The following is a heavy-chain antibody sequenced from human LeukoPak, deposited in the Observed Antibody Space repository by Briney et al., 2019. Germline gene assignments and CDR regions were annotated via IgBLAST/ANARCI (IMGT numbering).Heavy chain of an antibody. Sequence: SVKVSSTASGGTFTSYAISWVRQAPGQGLEWMGRIIPIFGIANYAQKFQGRVTITADKSTSTAYMELSSLRSEDTAVYYCARVGADTYYYYYYGMDVWGQGTTVTVSS. V-gene: IGHV1-69*04. CDR3: ARVGADTYYYYYYGMDV. CDR1: GGTFTSYA. CDR2: IIPIFGIA. D-gene: IGHD1-26*01. J-gene: IGHJ6*02.